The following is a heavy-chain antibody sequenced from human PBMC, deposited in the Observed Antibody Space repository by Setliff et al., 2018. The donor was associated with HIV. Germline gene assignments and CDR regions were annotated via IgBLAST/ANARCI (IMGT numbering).Heavy chain of an antibody. J-gene: IGHJ6*03. V-gene: IGHV3-74*01. D-gene: IGHD3-9*01. CDR1: GFTFSSYW. CDR3: VREGWTLLRYVDWLLSYMDV. Sequence: PVGSLRLSCAASGFTFSSYWMHWVRQAPGKGLVWVSRINTDGTNTNYADSVKGRFTISRDNTKNTLYLQMYSLRVEDTAVYYCVREGWTLLRYVDWLLSYMDVWGKGTTVTVSS. CDR2: INTDGTNT.